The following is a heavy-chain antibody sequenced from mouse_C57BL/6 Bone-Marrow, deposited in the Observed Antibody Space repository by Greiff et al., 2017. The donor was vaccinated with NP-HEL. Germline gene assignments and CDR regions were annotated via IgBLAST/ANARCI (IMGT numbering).Heavy chain of an antibody. J-gene: IGHJ3*01. CDR3: ARPFYYYGSSFAY. Sequence: QVTLKVCGPGILQSSQTLSLTCSFSGFSLSTSGMGVSWIRQPSGKGLEWLAHIYWDDDKRYNPSLKSRLTISKDTSRNQVFLKITSVDTADTATYYCARPFYYYGSSFAYWGQGTLVTVSA. D-gene: IGHD1-1*01. V-gene: IGHV8-12*01. CDR2: IYWDDDK. CDR1: GFSLSTSGMG.